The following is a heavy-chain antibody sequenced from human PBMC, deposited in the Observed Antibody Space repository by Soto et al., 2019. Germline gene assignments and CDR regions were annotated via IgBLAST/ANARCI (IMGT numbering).Heavy chain of an antibody. V-gene: IGHV3-23*01. CDR2: ISGSGGST. J-gene: IGHJ4*02. D-gene: IGHD3-22*01. Sequence: HPSETLSLTCTVSGGSISSGDYYWSWVRQAPGKGLEWVSAISGSGGSTYYADSVKGRFTISRDNSKNTLYLQMNSLRAEDTAVYYCAKHVGKYYYDSSGYYDYWGQGTLVTVSS. CDR1: GGSISSGDYY. CDR3: AKHVGKYYYDSSGYYDY.